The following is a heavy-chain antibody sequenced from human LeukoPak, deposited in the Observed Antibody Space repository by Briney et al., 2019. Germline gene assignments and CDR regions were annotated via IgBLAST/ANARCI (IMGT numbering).Heavy chain of an antibody. CDR2: IIPIFGTA. CDR1: GGTFSSYA. Sequence: SVKVSCKASGGTFSSYAISWVRQAPGQGLEWMGRIIPIFGTANYAQKFQGRVTITTDESTSTAYMELSSLRSDDTAVYYCARDFKYQLLWGQGYNWFDPWGQGTLVTVSS. CDR3: ARDFKYQLLWGQGYNWFDP. D-gene: IGHD2-2*01. J-gene: IGHJ5*02. V-gene: IGHV1-69*05.